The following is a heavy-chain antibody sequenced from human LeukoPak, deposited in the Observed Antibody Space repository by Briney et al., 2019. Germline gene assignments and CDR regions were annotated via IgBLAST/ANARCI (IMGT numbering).Heavy chain of an antibody. J-gene: IGHJ6*02. V-gene: IGHV3-30*18. CDR2: ISYDGSNK. Sequence: PGGSLRLSCAASGFTFSSYGMHWVRQAPGKGLEWVAVISYDGSNKYYADSVKGRFTISRDNSKNTLYLQMNSLRAEDTAVYYCAKTRRARYYYGMDVWGQGTTVTVSS. CDR1: GFTFSSYG. D-gene: IGHD6-25*01. CDR3: AKTRRARYYYGMDV.